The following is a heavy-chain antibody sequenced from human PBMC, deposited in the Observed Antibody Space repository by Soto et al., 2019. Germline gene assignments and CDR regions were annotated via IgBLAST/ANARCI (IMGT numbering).Heavy chain of an antibody. D-gene: IGHD1-26*01. Sequence: GESLKISCKASVYSFTSYWITWVRQMAGKGLEWMGPIDPSDSYINYSPSFQGHVTISDDKSITTAYLQWSSLKASDTAIYYCAKSRGNYRTHSSDPWGQGSLVTVS. CDR3: AKSRGNYRTHSSDP. CDR2: IDPSDSYI. V-gene: IGHV5-10-1*01. J-gene: IGHJ5*02. CDR1: VYSFTSYW.